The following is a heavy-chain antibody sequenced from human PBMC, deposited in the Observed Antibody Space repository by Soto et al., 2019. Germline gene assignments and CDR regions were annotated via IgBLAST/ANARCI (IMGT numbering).Heavy chain of an antibody. CDR2: IKSKTDGGTT. CDR3: TTDGPFCGPFGGAIVPGY. Sequence: EVQLVESGGGLVKPGGSLRLSCAASGFTFSNAWMNWVRQAPGKGLEWVGRIKSKTDGGTTDYAAPVKGRFTISRDDSKNTLYLQMNSLKSAHTAVYYCTTDGPFCGPFGGAIVPGYWGQGTLVTVSS. V-gene: IGHV3-15*07. D-gene: IGHD3-16*02. J-gene: IGHJ4*02. CDR1: GFTFSNAW.